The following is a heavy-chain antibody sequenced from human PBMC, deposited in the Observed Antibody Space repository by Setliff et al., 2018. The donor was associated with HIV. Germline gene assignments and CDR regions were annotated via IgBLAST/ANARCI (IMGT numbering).Heavy chain of an antibody. J-gene: IGHJ3*01. CDR2: ISTFDGNT. CDR1: GYNFFSYG. CDR3: ARVQMAYAAFDV. D-gene: IGHD4-17*01. Sequence: ASVKVSCKASGYNFFSYGISWVRQAPGQGLEWMGWISTFDGNTDYAQNVQDRVTMTTDTSTSTVYMELRSLRSDDTAVYYCARVQMAYAAFDVWGQGTMVTVSS. V-gene: IGHV1-18*01.